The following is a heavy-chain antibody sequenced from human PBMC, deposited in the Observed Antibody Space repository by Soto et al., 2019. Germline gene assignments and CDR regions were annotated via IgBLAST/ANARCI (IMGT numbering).Heavy chain of an antibody. J-gene: IGHJ4*02. CDR2: ISPYTGNT. V-gene: IGHV1-18*01. D-gene: IGHD1-1*01. CDR3: ARDTKVRVPCFDY. CDR1: GYTFTSFG. Sequence: QVQLVQSGAEVKEPGASVKVSCKASGYTFTSFGVSWVRQAPGQGLEWIGWISPYTGNTNYAQKFQGRVTMTTDTSTSTAYMELRSLRSDDTAVYYCARDTKVRVPCFDYWGKGTLVTAS.